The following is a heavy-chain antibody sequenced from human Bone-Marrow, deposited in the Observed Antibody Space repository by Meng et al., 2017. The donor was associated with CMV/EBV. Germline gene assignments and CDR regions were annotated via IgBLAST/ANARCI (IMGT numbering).Heavy chain of an antibody. CDR3: AIGYCGSTSCYRGYGMDV. J-gene: IGHJ6*02. CDR1: GGSISSYY. CDR2: IYYSGST. Sequence: SETLSLTCTVSGGSISSYYWSWIRQPPGKGLEWIGCIYYSGSTNYNPSLKSRVTISVDTSKNQFSLKLSSVTAADTAVYYCAIGYCGSTSCYRGYGMDVWGQGTTVTVPS. D-gene: IGHD2-2*02. V-gene: IGHV4-59*01.